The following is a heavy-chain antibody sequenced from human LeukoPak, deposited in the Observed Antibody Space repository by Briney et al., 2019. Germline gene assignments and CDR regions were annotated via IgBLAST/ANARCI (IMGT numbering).Heavy chain of an antibody. CDR1: GYTLTELS. CDR2: SDPEDGET. Sequence: GASVKVSCKVSGYTLTELSMHWVRQAPGKGLEWMGGSDPEDGETIYAQKFQGRVTMTEDTSTDTAYMELSSLRSEDTAVYYCATSSGWLENAFDIWGQGTMVTVSS. D-gene: IGHD6-19*01. V-gene: IGHV1-24*01. CDR3: ATSSGWLENAFDI. J-gene: IGHJ3*02.